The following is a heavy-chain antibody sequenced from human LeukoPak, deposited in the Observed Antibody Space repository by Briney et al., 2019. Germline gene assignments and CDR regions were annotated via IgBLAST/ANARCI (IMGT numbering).Heavy chain of an antibody. D-gene: IGHD2-2*01. CDR1: GYSLNSGYQ. CDR2: IYHTVSA. Sequence: DTPSLTCVVSGYSLNSGYQWPWTPQSPGKGLEWIDSIYHTVSAHYNPSLQSRVTISVDTSNNQFSLRLDSVTAADTAIYYCARDPRWLTPDCTSTSCYENYFDPWGQGTLVTVSS. J-gene: IGHJ5*02. V-gene: IGHV4-38-2*02. CDR3: ARDPRWLTPDCTSTSCYENYFDP.